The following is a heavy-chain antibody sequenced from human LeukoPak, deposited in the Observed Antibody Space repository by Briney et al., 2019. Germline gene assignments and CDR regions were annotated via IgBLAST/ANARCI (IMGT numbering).Heavy chain of an antibody. CDR3: AREGSIPQYDSSPFFDF. CDR2: ISFDGTNK. V-gene: IGHV3-30*03. CDR1: GFAFNNFG. Sequence: GGSLRLSCAASGFAFNNFGMHWVRQAPGKGLEWVAVISFDGTNKHYADSVRGRFSISRDNSKNTLYLQMSSRTTEDLAVYFCAREGSIPQYDSSPFFDFWGQGTLVTVSS. J-gene: IGHJ4*02. D-gene: IGHD6-6*01.